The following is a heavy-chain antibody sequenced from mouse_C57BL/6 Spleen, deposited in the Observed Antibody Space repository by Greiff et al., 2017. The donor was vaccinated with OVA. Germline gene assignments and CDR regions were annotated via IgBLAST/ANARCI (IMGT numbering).Heavy chain of an antibody. D-gene: IGHD1-1*01. V-gene: IGHV1-54*01. Sequence: VQLQQSGAELVRPGTSVKVSCKASGYAFTNYLIEWVKQRPGQGLEWIGVINPGSGGTNYNEKFKGKATLTADKSSSTAYMQLSSLTSEDSAVYFCARNYGSSPMDYWGQGTSVTVSS. J-gene: IGHJ4*01. CDR2: INPGSGGT. CDR3: ARNYGSSPMDY. CDR1: GYAFTNYL.